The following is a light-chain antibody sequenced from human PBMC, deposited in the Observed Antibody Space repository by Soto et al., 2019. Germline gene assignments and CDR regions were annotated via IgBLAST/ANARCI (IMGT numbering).Light chain of an antibody. Sequence: QSVLTQPASVSGSPGQSITISCTGTSSDVGGYNYVSWYQHHPGEAPKLMIFEVTKRPSGVSNRFSGSKSGNTASLTISGLQAEDEADYFFNSYTTTSTYVFGSGTKVTVL. CDR2: EVT. V-gene: IGLV2-14*01. CDR1: SSDVGGYNY. CDR3: NSYTTTSTYV. J-gene: IGLJ1*01.